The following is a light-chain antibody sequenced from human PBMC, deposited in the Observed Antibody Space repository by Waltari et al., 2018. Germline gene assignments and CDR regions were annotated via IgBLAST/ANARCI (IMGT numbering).Light chain of an antibody. CDR2: DVT. V-gene: IGLV2-14*03. Sequence: QSALTQPASVSGSPGQSITISCTGTSSDVGAYNYVSWYQQHPGQAPKLMIYDVTSLSSGVSNRFSGSKSGNTASLTISGLQAEDEADYYCSSYTSSSTPLVFGGGTKLTVL. J-gene: IGLJ2*01. CDR3: SSYTSSSTPLV. CDR1: SSDVGAYNY.